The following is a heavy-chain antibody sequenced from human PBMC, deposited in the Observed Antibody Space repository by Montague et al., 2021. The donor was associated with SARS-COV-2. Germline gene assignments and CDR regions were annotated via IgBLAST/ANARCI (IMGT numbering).Heavy chain of an antibody. CDR3: ARDSWGWLRFDGVFYY. Sequence: SETLSLTCTVSGYSISSDYYWGWIRQPPGKGLEWIGSMYYSGSTYYSPSLKSRVTISVDTSKNQFSLKLISVTAADTAVYYCARDSWGWLRFDGVFYYWGQGTLVTVSS. D-gene: IGHD5-12*01. V-gene: IGHV4-38-2*02. CDR1: GYSISSDYY. J-gene: IGHJ4*02. CDR2: MYYSGST.